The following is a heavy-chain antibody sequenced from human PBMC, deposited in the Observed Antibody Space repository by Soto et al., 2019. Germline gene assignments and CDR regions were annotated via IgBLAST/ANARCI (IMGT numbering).Heavy chain of an antibody. Sequence: QVQLVQSGAEVKKPGASVKVSCKASGYTLTSYGISWVRQAPGQGLEWMGWISAYNGNTNYAQKLQGRVTMTTDTSTSTAYMELRSLRADDTAVYYCARDHACVRAGGSCYSFYYYYGMDVWGQGTTVTVSS. J-gene: IGHJ6*02. D-gene: IGHD2-15*01. CDR3: ARDHACVRAGGSCYSFYYYYGMDV. V-gene: IGHV1-18*01. CDR2: ISAYNGNT. CDR1: GYTLTSYG.